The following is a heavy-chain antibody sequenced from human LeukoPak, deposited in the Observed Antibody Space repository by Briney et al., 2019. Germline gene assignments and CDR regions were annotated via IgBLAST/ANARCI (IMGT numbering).Heavy chain of an antibody. V-gene: IGHV3-33*06. Sequence: GRSLRLSCAASGFTFSSYGMHWVRQAPGNGLEWVAVIWYDGSNKYYADSVKDRFTISRDNSKNTLDLQMNSLRAEDTAIYFCAKDAGPSGEGAPPADWGQGTLVTVSS. J-gene: IGHJ4*02. CDR3: AKDAGPSGEGAPPAD. CDR1: GFTFSSYG. D-gene: IGHD1-26*01. CDR2: IWYDGSNK.